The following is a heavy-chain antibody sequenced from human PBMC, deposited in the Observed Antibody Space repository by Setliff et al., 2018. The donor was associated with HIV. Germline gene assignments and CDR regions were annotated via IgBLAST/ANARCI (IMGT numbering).Heavy chain of an antibody. Sequence: GASVKVSCKASRSTFNSHTINWVRQAPGQGLDWMGRIIPILGVANYAQRFQGKVTITADKSTSTAYMELTSLRFDDTAMYYCVRVFLGLDSRAYSNWFDPWGQGTLVTVSS. J-gene: IGHJ5*02. CDR1: RSTFNSHT. CDR2: IIPILGVA. CDR3: VRVFLGLDSRAYSNWFDP. V-gene: IGHV1-69*02. D-gene: IGHD3-22*01.